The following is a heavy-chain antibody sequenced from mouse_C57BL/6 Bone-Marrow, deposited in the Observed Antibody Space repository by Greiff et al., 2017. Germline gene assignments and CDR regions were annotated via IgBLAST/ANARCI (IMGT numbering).Heavy chain of an antibody. J-gene: IGHJ3*01. CDR2: IWGGGST. CDR1: GFSLTSYG. Sequence: VKVEESGPGLVAPSQSLSITCTVSGFSLTSYGVDWVRQPPGKGLEWLGVIWGGGSTNYNSALMSRLSISKDNSKGQVCLKMNSLQADDTARYDCAKHDPDWFAYWGQGTLVTVSA. V-gene: IGHV2-9*01. CDR3: AKHDPDWFAY.